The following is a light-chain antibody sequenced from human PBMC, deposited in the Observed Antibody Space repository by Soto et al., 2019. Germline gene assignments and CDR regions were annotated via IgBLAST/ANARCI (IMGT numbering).Light chain of an antibody. CDR3: QQYGSSPVT. V-gene: IGKV3-20*01. CDR2: GAS. CDR1: QRLSASD. Sequence: EILLTQSPGTLSLSPGQRATLSCRASQRLSASDVAWYQQKPGQAPRLLIYGASSRATGIPDRFSGSGSGTDFTLTISRLEPEDFAVYYCQQYGSSPVTFGPGTKVDIK. J-gene: IGKJ3*01.